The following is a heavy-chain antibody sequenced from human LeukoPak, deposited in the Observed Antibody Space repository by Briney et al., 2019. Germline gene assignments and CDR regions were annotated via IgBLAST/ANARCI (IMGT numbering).Heavy chain of an antibody. CDR2: ISYDGNTK. CDR1: GFTFNRYG. CDR3: ARDRSYGRYYFDY. J-gene: IGHJ4*02. V-gene: IGHV3-30*03. Sequence: GGSLRLSCAVSGFTFNRYGMHWVRQTPGKGLEWVAVISYDGNTKYYADSVKGRFTISRDNSKDTLFLQMNSVRAEDTALYYCARDRSYGRYYFDYWGQGTLVTVSS. D-gene: IGHD5-18*01.